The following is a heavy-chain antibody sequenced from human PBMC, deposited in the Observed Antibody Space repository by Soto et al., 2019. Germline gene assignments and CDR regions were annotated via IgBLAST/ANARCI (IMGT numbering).Heavy chain of an antibody. Sequence: SSETLSLTCAVSGGSISSSNWWSWVRQPPGKGLEWIGEIYHSGSTNYNPSLKSRVTISVDKSKNQFSLKLSSVTAADTAVYYCARTGIVVVPAAINYYYGMDVWGQGTTVTVSS. CDR1: GGSISSSNW. V-gene: IGHV4-4*02. D-gene: IGHD2-2*02. CDR3: ARTGIVVVPAAINYYYGMDV. CDR2: IYHSGST. J-gene: IGHJ6*02.